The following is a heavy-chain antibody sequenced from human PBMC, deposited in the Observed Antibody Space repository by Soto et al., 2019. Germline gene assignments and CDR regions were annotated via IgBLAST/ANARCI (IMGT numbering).Heavy chain of an antibody. CDR1: GFTFRSYS. CDR3: ARDDILTGYGAFDI. V-gene: IGHV3-21*01. Sequence: EVQLVESGGGLVKPGGSLRLSCAASGFTFRSYSMNWVRQAPGKGLEWVSSINSISTYIYYADSVKGRFTISRDNAKNSLYLQMNSLRAEDTAVYYCARDDILTGYGAFDIWGHGTMVTVSS. CDR2: INSISTYI. J-gene: IGHJ3*02. D-gene: IGHD3-9*01.